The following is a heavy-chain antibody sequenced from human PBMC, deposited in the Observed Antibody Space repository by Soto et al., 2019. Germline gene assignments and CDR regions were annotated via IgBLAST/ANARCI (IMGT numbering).Heavy chain of an antibody. D-gene: IGHD3-10*01. CDR3: SSYPRARANYNWLDV. Sequence: QVQLQESGPGLVKPSQPLSLTCRVFGASINSDNYYWGWIRHLPRKGLEWIGYIYWSGTTDYNPSLKNLVARSTKTTKKHTSPEQSDLTTPDTADTDGSSYPRARANYNWLDVWGQGATVTVSS. CDR1: GASINSDNYY. CDR2: IYWSGTT. J-gene: IGHJ6*02. V-gene: IGHV4-31*01.